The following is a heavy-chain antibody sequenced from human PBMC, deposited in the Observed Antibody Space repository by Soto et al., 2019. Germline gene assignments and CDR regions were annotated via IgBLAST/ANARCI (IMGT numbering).Heavy chain of an antibody. D-gene: IGHD1-1*01. CDR3: ARLLTTPGKFYFDY. Sequence: GGSLRLSCAASEFTFSDYWMTWVRQAPGKGLQWVANIKEDGSAKYYVDSVKGRFTISRDNPKNSPYLQMNSLRAEDTAVYYCARLLTTPGKFYFDYWGLGTLVTVSS. CDR1: EFTFSDYW. V-gene: IGHV3-7*01. CDR2: IKEDGSAK. J-gene: IGHJ4*02.